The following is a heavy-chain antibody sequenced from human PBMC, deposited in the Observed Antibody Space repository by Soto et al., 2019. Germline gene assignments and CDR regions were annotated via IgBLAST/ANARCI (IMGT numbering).Heavy chain of an antibody. CDR3: ARSAGGSYPQYDY. CDR1: GFTFSSYA. V-gene: IGHV3-30*04. Sequence: QVQLVESGGGVVQPGRSLRLSCAASGFTFSSYAMHWVRQAPGTGLEWVAVISYDGRDKYYPDSVKGRFTISRDNSKNTLYLQMNSLRAEDTAVYYCARSAGGSYPQYDYWGQGTLLTVSS. J-gene: IGHJ4*02. CDR2: ISYDGRDK. D-gene: IGHD1-26*01.